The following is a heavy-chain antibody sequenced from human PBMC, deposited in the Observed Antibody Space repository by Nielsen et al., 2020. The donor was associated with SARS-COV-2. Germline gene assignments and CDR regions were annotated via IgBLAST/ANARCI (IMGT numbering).Heavy chain of an antibody. J-gene: IGHJ6*02. CDR3: ARDKAAAAALYGMDV. CDR1: GFTFSSYA. CDR2: ISYDGSNK. V-gene: IGHV3-30-3*01. D-gene: IGHD6-13*01. Sequence: GESLKISCAASGFTFSSYAMHWVRQAPGKGLEWVAVISYDGSNKYYADSVKGRFTISRDNSKNTLYLQMNSLRAEDTAVYYCARDKAAAAALYGMDVWGQRTTVTVSS.